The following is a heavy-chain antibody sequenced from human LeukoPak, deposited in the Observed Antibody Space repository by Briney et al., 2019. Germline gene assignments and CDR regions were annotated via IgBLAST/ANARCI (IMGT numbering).Heavy chain of an antibody. CDR1: GFTFSSYA. CDR3: AKDRRGDGRLVTFDC. Sequence: GGSLRLSCAASGFTFSSYAMSWVRQAPGKGLEWVSGISASGGSTNYADSVKGRFTISRDNSKNTLYVQMNSLRAEDTAVYYCAKDRRGDGRLVTFDCWGQGILVTVSS. J-gene: IGHJ4*02. V-gene: IGHV3-23*01. D-gene: IGHD4-23*01. CDR2: ISASGGST.